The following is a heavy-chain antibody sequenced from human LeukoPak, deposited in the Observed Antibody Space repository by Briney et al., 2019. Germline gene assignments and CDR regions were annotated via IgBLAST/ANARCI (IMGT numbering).Heavy chain of an antibody. V-gene: IGHV4-34*01. J-gene: IGHJ4*02. Sequence: ETLSLTCAVYGGSFSGYYWSWIRQPPGKGLEWIGEINHSGSTNYNPSLKSRVTISVDTSKNQFSLKLSSVTAADTAVYYCARTWYYFDYWGQGTLVTVSS. CDR1: GGSFSGYY. CDR2: INHSGST. D-gene: IGHD2-8*02. CDR3: ARTWYYFDY.